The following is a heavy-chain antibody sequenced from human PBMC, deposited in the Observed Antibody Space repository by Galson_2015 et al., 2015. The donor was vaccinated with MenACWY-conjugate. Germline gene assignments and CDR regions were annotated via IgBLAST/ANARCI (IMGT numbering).Heavy chain of an antibody. CDR1: KFIFSIYG. CDR3: ARIWFGEVLEVDG. Sequence: SLRLSCAASKFIFSIYGFHWVRQAPGKGLEWVAFIRYDGSDKYYGDSVKGRFTISRDNAKNTLFLQMNSLRVEDTGVYYCARIWFGEVLEVDGWGQGTLVTVSS. D-gene: IGHD3-10*01. J-gene: IGHJ4*02. CDR2: IRYDGSDK. V-gene: IGHV3-33*01.